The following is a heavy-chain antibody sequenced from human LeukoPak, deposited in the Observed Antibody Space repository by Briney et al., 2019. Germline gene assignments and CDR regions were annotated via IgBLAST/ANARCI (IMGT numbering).Heavy chain of an antibody. D-gene: IGHD3-22*01. CDR2: IYSGGST. Sequence: PGGSLRLSCAASGFTVSSNYMSWVRQAPGKGLEWVSVIYSGGSTHYADSVKGRFTISRDNSKNTLYLQMNSLRAEDTAVYYCARGHYYDSSGHWGYFDYWGQGTLVTVSS. CDR1: GFTVSSNY. CDR3: ARGHYYDSSGHWGYFDY. J-gene: IGHJ4*02. V-gene: IGHV3-53*01.